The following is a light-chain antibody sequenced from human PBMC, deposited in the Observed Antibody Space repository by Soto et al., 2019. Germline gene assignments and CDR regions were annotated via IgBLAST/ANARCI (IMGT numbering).Light chain of an antibody. V-gene: IGLV1-44*01. J-gene: IGLJ1*01. Sequence: QSALTQPPSASGTPGQSVTISCSGSNSNIGSNKVNWYQQLPGTAPKLLIYTSNQRPCGVPDRFSGSKSGTSASLAISGLQSGDEADYYCATWDDGLHGYVFGTGSKVTGL. CDR2: TSN. CDR3: ATWDDGLHGYV. CDR1: NSNIGSNK.